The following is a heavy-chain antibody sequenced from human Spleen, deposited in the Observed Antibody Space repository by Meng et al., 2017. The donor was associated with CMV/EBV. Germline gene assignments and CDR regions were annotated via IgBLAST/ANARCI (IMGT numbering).Heavy chain of an antibody. J-gene: IGHJ5*02. CDR3: ATDPHEFWSGKNWFDP. CDR2: IYSGGSST. CDR1: GFTFSSYA. Sequence: GGSLRLSCAASGFTFSSYAMSWVRQAPGKGLEWVSVIYSGGSSTYYADSVKGRFTISRDNSKNTLYLQMNSLRPEDTAVYHCATDPHEFWSGKNWFDPWGQGTPVTVSS. V-gene: IGHV3-23*03. D-gene: IGHD3-3*01.